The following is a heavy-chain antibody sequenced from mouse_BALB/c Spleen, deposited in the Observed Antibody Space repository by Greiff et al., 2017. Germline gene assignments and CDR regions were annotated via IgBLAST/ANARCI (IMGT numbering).Heavy chain of an antibody. Sequence: VQLVESGPGLVQPSQSLSITCTVSGFSLTSYGVHWVRQSPGKGLEWLGVIWSGGSTDYNAAFISRLSISKDNSKSQVFFKMNSLQANDTAIYYCARKGYGNYYYYAMDYWGQGTSVTVSS. J-gene: IGHJ4*01. V-gene: IGHV2-2*02. CDR2: IWSGGST. CDR3: ARKGYGNYYYYAMDY. CDR1: GFSLTSYG. D-gene: IGHD2-10*02.